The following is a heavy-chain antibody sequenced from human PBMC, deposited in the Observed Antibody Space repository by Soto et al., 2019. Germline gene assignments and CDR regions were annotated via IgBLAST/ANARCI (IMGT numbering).Heavy chain of an antibody. Sequence: SETLSLTCAVSGGSISSGGYSWSWIRQPPGKGLEWIGYIYHSGSTYYNPSLKSRVTISVDRSKNQFSLKLSSVTAADTAVYYCASLHCTNGVCYWFYFDYWGQGTLVTVSS. CDR1: GGSISSGGYS. CDR3: ASLHCTNGVCYWFYFDY. J-gene: IGHJ4*02. D-gene: IGHD2-8*01. V-gene: IGHV4-30-2*01. CDR2: IYHSGST.